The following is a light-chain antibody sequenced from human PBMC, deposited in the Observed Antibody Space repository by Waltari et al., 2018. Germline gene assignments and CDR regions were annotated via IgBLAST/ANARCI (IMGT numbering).Light chain of an antibody. CDR1: KIESKS. CDR2: YDS. Sequence: SYVLTQPPSVSVAPGKTASITWGGNKIESKSVTWYQQKPGQAPILVISYDSDRPSGIPERFSGSNSGNTATLTISRVEAGDEADYYCQVWDANTDPGVFGTGTEVTVL. CDR3: QVWDANTDPGV. J-gene: IGLJ1*01. V-gene: IGLV3-21*04.